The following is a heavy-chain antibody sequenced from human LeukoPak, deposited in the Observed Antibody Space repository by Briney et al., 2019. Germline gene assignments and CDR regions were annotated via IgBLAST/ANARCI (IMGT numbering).Heavy chain of an antibody. D-gene: IGHD3-16*01. J-gene: IGHJ4*02. Sequence: GGSLRLSCAASRFTFRDYTMHWVRQAPGKGLDWVSSISKRSTYIYYADSVKGRFTISRDNAKNSLYLQMNSLRAEDTAVYYCARDTSAVRVDYWGQGTLVTVSS. V-gene: IGHV3-21*01. CDR1: RFTFRDYT. CDR2: ISKRSTYI. CDR3: ARDTSAVRVDY.